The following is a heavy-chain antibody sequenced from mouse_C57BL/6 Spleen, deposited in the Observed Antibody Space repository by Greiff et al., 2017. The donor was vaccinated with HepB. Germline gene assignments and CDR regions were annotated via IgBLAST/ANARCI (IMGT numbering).Heavy chain of an antibody. CDR3: ANYYGSRPFAY. Sequence: EVKLMESGPELVKPGASVKISCKASGYSFTDYNMNWVKQSNGKSLEWIGVINPNYGTTSYNQKFKGKATLTVDQSSSTAYMQLNSLTSEDSAVYYCANYYGSRPFAYWGQGTLVTVSA. D-gene: IGHD1-1*01. CDR1: GYSFTDYN. V-gene: IGHV1-39*01. J-gene: IGHJ3*01. CDR2: INPNYGTT.